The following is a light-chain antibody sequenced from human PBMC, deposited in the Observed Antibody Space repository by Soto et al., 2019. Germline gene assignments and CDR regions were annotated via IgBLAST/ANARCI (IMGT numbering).Light chain of an antibody. CDR2: DAS. CDR1: QSVNTF. Sequence: VLTQSPTTLSLSPGERATLSCRASQSVNTFLAWYQQTPGQPPRLLIYDASSRAPGIPARFSGSGSGTNFTLTISSLEPEDFAVYYCQQRSNWPPMYTFGQGTKLEIK. J-gene: IGKJ2*01. CDR3: QQRSNWPPMYT. V-gene: IGKV3-11*01.